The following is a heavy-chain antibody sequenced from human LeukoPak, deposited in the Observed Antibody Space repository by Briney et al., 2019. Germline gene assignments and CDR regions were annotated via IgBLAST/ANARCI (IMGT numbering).Heavy chain of an antibody. CDR2: INHSGST. D-gene: IGHD3-22*01. J-gene: IGHJ4*02. CDR3: ARLVDYYDSRGYFDS. CDR1: GGSFSDSY. Sequence: SETLSLTCAVYGGSFSDSYWSWIRQPPGKGLEWIGEINHSGSTNYNPSLKSRVTMSVDTSKNQFSLKLSSVTAADTAVYYCARLVDYYDSRGYFDSWGQGTLVTVSS. V-gene: IGHV4-34*01.